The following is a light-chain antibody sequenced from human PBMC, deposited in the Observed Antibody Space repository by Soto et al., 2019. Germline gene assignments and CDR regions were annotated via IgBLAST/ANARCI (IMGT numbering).Light chain of an antibody. CDR3: SLYSSNGSLI. J-gene: IGLJ1*01. CDR1: SSDIDNYDS. V-gene: IGLV2-18*01. CDR2: DVN. Sequence: QSVLTQPASVSGSPGQSITISCTGTSSDIDNYDSVSWYQQAPGTAPKLIIYDVNNRPSGAPDRFSGSTSGNTASLTISGLQAEDETDYFCSLYSSNGSLIFGPGTKVTVL.